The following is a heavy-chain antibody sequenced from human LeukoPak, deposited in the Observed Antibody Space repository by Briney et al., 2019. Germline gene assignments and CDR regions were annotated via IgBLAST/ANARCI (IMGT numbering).Heavy chain of an antibody. CDR2: IDNSDNT. J-gene: IGHJ6*03. D-gene: IGHD2-2*01. CDR3: ARGSGPGGLMDV. V-gene: IGHV3-53*01. CDR1: EFTVSSKY. Sequence: GGSLRLSCAASEFTVSSKYMSWVRQAPGKGLEWVSVIDNSDNTYYADSVKGRFTISRDNSKNTLYLQMNSLRAEDTAFYYCARGSGPGGLMDVWGKGTTVTVSS.